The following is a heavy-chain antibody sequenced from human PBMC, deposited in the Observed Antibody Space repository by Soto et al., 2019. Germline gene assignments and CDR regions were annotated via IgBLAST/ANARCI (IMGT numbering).Heavy chain of an antibody. CDR3: VRPGRNYWSGRYFFDY. CDR1: GFAFSSHG. Sequence: SGGSLRLSCTASGFAFSSHGMHWVRQAPGKGLEWVAVISYDGSDSLDGSHKYYADSVRGRFTVFRDNSKNTLYLQLDSLRAEDTAVYFXVRPGRNYWSGRYFFDYWGQGTLVTVSS. V-gene: IGHV3-30*03. CDR2: ISYDGSDSLDGSHK. D-gene: IGHD3-3*01. J-gene: IGHJ4*02.